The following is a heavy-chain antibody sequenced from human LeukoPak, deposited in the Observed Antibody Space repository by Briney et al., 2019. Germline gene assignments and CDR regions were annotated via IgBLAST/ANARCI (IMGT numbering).Heavy chain of an antibody. Sequence: GGSLRLSCAASGFTVNDAWMSWVRQAPGKGLEWVGRIKNRAGGGSTDYAAPVKGRFTISRDDSKNTLYLQMNSLKPEDTAVYYCASEAPWLPVKEITFWGQGTLVTVSS. CDR2: IKNRAGGGST. D-gene: IGHD5-12*01. CDR3: ASEAPWLPVKEITF. CDR1: GFTVNDAW. J-gene: IGHJ4*02. V-gene: IGHV3-15*01.